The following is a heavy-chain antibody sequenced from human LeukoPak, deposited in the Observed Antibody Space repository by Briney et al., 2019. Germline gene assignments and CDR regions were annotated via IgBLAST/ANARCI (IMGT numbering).Heavy chain of an antibody. D-gene: IGHD2-8*01. V-gene: IGHV1-69*05. CDR3: ARGTKPTPNYFDY. J-gene: IGHJ4*02. Sequence: SVKVSCKASGGTFSSYAISWVRQAPGQGLEWMGGIIPIFGTANYAQKFQGRVTITTDESTSTAYMELSSLRSEDTAVYYCARGTKPTPNYFDYWGQGTLVTVSP. CDR2: IIPIFGTA. CDR1: GGTFSSYA.